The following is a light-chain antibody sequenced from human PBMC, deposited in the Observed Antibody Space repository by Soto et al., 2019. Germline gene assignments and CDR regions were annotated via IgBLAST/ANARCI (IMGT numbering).Light chain of an antibody. Sequence: DIQLTQSPSFLSASVGDRVTITCRASQCISSSLAWYQQRAGKAPKFLISAAPTLQSGAPSRFSGSGSGTEFALTISSLQPEDSATYYCQQLKRYPLTFGGGTKVESK. J-gene: IGKJ4*01. CDR3: QQLKRYPLT. CDR1: QCISSS. CDR2: AAP. V-gene: IGKV1-9*01.